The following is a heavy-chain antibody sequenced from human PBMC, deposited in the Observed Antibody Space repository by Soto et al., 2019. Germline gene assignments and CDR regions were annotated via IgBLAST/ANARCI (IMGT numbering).Heavy chain of an antibody. CDR1: GFTFSRNA. Sequence: EVQLLESGGGLVQPGGSLRLSCAASGFTFSRNAMSWVRQAPGKGLEWVSGISGGGGATYYADSVKGRFTISRDNSKNHLYLQMNSLRAEDTAIYYCAKSEPYGSGSYYFDYWGQGTLVTVSS. CDR2: ISGGGGAT. D-gene: IGHD1-26*01. J-gene: IGHJ4*02. V-gene: IGHV3-23*01. CDR3: AKSEPYGSGSYYFDY.